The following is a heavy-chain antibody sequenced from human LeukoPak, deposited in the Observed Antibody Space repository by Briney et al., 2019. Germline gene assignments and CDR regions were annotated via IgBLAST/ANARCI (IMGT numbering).Heavy chain of an antibody. CDR1: GFTFSSYA. Sequence: GGSLRLSCAASGFTFSSYAMHWVRQAPGKGLEWVAVISYDGSNKYYADSVKGRFTTSRDNSKNTLYLQMNSLRAEDTAEYYCARDRVAAAGTADYYYYYGMDVWGQGTTVTVSS. CDR2: ISYDGSNK. D-gene: IGHD6-13*01. V-gene: IGHV3-30*04. CDR3: ARDRVAAAGTADYYYYYGMDV. J-gene: IGHJ6*02.